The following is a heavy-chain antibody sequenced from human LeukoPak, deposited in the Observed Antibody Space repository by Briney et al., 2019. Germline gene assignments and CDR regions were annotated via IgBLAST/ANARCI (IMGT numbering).Heavy chain of an antibody. CDR3: ARRHYGGNSDWFDP. CDR1: GGSITSNY. V-gene: IGHV4-59*08. CDR2: VYYSGTY. D-gene: IGHD4-23*01. J-gene: IGHJ5*02. Sequence: SETLSLTCTVSGGSITSNYWSWIRQPPGKGLECIGYVYYSGTYNYSPSLKSRVTISVDTSKNQFSLKLSSVTAADTAVYYCARRHYGGNSDWFDPWGQGTLVTVSS.